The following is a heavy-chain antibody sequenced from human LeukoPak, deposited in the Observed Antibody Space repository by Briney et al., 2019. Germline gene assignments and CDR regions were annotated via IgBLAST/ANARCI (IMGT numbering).Heavy chain of an antibody. CDR3: ARRKFSDNWIDP. Sequence: GASLRISSKGSENDFATFWFGWVRPLPGKGLEWVGVVYPGDSRVRYDPSFQGQVTLSVDRSTSTAYLQWTSLKASDTAMYFCARRKFSDNWIDPWGQGTLVTVSS. J-gene: IGHJ5*02. D-gene: IGHD1-14*01. V-gene: IGHV5-51*01. CDR2: VYPGDSRV. CDR1: ENDFATFW.